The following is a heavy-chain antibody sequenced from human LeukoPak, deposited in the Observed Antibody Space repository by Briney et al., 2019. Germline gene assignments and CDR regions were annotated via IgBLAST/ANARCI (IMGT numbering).Heavy chain of an antibody. CDR2: INPNSGGT. CDR1: GYTFTGYY. V-gene: IGHV1-2*02. Sequence: ASVKVSCKASGYTFTGYYMHWVRQAPGQGLEWMGWINPNSGGTNYAQKFQGRVTMTRDTSIGTAYMELSRLRSDDTAVYYCARDPTVYDSSGFGGDYWGQGTLVTVSS. D-gene: IGHD3-22*01. CDR3: ARDPTVYDSSGFGGDY. J-gene: IGHJ4*02.